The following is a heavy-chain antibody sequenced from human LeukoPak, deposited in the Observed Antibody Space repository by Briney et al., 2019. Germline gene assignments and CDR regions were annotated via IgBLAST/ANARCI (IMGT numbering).Heavy chain of an antibody. V-gene: IGHV3-72*01. D-gene: IGHD3/OR15-3a*01. Sequence: SCKASGGTFSSYAISWVRQAPGKGLEWVGRSKNKANSYTTEYAASVKDRFAISRDDSKNSLYLRMNSLKTEDTAVYYCTRGSWTTGDSYHYGMDVWGQGTTVTVSS. CDR3: TRGSWTTGDSYHYGMDV. J-gene: IGHJ6*02. CDR2: SKNKANSYTT. CDR1: GGTFSSYA.